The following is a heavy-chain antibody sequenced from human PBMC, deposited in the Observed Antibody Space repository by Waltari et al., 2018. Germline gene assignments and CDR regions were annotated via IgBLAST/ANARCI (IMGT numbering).Heavy chain of an antibody. V-gene: IGHV4-34*01. J-gene: IGHJ6*02. CDR1: GGSFSGYY. CDR2: IKHSGST. D-gene: IGHD3-3*01. Sequence: QVQLQQWGAGLLKPSETLSLTCAVYGGSFSGYYWSWSRQPPGKALEWIGEIKHSGSTNYNPSLKIRVTISVDTSKNQFSLKLSSVTAADTAVYYCARAPPITIFGVVTYYYYGMDVWGQGTTVTVSS. CDR3: ARAPPITIFGVVTYYYYGMDV.